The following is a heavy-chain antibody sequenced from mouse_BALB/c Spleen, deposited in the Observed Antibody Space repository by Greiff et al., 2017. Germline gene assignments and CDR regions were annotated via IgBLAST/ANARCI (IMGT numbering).Heavy chain of an antibody. V-gene: IGHV5-15*02. CDR1: GFTFSDYG. J-gene: IGHJ4*01. Sequence: EVKLEESGGGLVQPGGSRKLSCAASGFTFSDYGMAWVRQAPGKGPEWVAFISNLAYSIYYADTVTGRFTISRENAKNTLYLEMSSLRSEDTAMYYCAREENYYAMDYWGQGTSVTVSS. CDR2: ISNLAYSI. CDR3: AREENYYAMDY.